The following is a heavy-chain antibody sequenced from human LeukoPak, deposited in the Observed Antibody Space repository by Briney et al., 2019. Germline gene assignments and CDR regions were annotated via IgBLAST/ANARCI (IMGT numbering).Heavy chain of an antibody. CDR3: AKDDPYYYGSGSSN. D-gene: IGHD3-10*01. CDR1: GFTFSSYG. V-gene: IGHV3-30*02. Sequence: GGSLRLSWAAYGFTFSSYGMHWVRQAPGKGLEWVAFIRYDGSNKYYADSVKGRFTISRDNSKNTLYLQMNSLRAEDTAVYYCAKDDPYYYGSGSSNWGQGTLVTVSS. J-gene: IGHJ4*02. CDR2: IRYDGSNK.